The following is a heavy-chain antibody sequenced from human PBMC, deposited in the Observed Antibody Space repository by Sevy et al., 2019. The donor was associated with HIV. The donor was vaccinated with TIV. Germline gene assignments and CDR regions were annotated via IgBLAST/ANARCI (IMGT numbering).Heavy chain of an antibody. Sequence: GGSLRLSCAASGFTFRDYYMSWIRQSPGKGLEWVSYISGSGTTIHYADSVKGRFTISREDAKNSLYLQMNSLRVEDTAVYYCVRETGYNYLDYWGQGILVTVSS. CDR1: GFTFRDYY. V-gene: IGHV3-11*01. CDR3: VRETGYNYLDY. J-gene: IGHJ4*02. CDR2: ISGSGTTI. D-gene: IGHD5-12*01.